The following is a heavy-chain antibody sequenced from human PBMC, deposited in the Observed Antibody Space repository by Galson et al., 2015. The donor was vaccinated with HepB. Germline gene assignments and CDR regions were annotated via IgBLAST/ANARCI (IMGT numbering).Heavy chain of an antibody. CDR2: INPSGGST. D-gene: IGHD4-23*01. J-gene: IGHJ3*02. Sequence: SVKVSCKASGYTFTSYYMHWVRQAPGQGLEWMGIINPSGGSTSYAQKFQGRVTMTRDTSTSTVYMGLSSLRSEDTAVYYCARDLGGYGGNSAFDIWGQGTMVTVSS. CDR1: GYTFTSYY. CDR3: ARDLGGYGGNSAFDI. V-gene: IGHV1-46*01.